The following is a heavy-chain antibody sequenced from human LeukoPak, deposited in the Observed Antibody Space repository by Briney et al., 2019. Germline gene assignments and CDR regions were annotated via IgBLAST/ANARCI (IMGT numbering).Heavy chain of an antibody. D-gene: IGHD6-13*01. CDR2: TYYRSKWYN. CDR1: GDTVSSNSAA. CDR3: AREGYSSSYVDY. J-gene: IGHJ4*02. V-gene: IGHV6-1*01. Sequence: PSQTLSLTCAISGDTVSSNSAAWNWIRQSPSSGLEWLGRTYYRSKWYNDYAVSVKSRITINPDTSKNQFSLQLNSLTPEDTAVYYCAREGYSSSYVDYWGQGTLVTVSS.